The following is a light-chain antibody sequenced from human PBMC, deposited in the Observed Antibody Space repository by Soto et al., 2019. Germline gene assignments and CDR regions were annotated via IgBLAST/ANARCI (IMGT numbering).Light chain of an antibody. J-gene: IGKJ5*01. V-gene: IGKV3-15*01. CDR3: QQYHHWPPIT. Sequence: EILMTQSPATLSVSPGERVTLSCRASQSVSSYLARYQQKPGQAPRLLIYGASTRATDIPARFSGSGSGTEFTLTISSLQSEDFAVYYCQQYHHWPPITFGQGTRLEI. CDR2: GAS. CDR1: QSVSSY.